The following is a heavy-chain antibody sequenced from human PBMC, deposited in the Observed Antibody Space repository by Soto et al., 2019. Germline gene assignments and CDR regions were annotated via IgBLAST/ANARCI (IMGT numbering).Heavy chain of an antibody. CDR2: VYYTGDT. J-gene: IGHJ6*02. D-gene: IGHD4-17*01. CDR1: SGPDRSHN. Sequence: QVQLQQSGPRLVKPSETLSLTCTVSSGPDRSHNWGWIRQPPGRGLEWIGYVYYTGDTAYNPSLRGRVTIXAXTXXNAISLTLNSVTAADTAVYYCVRQGIDYLHGLVDVWGHGTTVSVSS. CDR3: VRQGIDYLHGLVDV. V-gene: IGHV4-59*08.